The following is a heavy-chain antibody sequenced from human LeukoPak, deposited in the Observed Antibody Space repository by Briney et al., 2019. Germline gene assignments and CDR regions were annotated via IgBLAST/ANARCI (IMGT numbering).Heavy chain of an antibody. J-gene: IGHJ4*02. V-gene: IGHV3-21*01. CDR2: ISSSSSYI. D-gene: IGHD1-26*01. CDR1: GFTFNRYA. CDR3: ARDGSYYRFDY. Sequence: GGSLRLSCAAAGFTFNRYAMSWVRQAPGKGLEWVSSISSSSSYIYYADSVKGRFTISRDNAKNSLYLQMNSLRAEDTAVYYCARDGSYYRFDYWGQGTLVTVSS.